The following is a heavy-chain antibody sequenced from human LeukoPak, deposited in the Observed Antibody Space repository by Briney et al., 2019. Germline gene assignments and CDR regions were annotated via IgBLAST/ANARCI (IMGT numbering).Heavy chain of an antibody. CDR2: INHSGST. CDR3: ARGRHYYYDSSGYYDY. V-gene: IGHV4-34*01. J-gene: IGHJ4*02. CDR1: GGSFSGYY. D-gene: IGHD3-22*01. Sequence: SETLSLTCAVYGGSFSGYYWSWIRQPPGKGLEWIGEINHSGSTNYNPSLKSRVTISVDTSKNRFSLKLSSVTAADTAVYYCARGRHYYYDSSGYYDYWGQGTLVTVSS.